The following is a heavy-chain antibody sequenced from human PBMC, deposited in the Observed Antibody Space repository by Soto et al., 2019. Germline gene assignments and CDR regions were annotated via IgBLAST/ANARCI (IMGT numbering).Heavy chain of an antibody. V-gene: IGHV4-34*01. CDR3: ARGSGIVALPGELEDVNYDY. J-gene: IGHJ4*02. D-gene: IGHD1-1*01. CDR1: GQSFSGHS. Sequence: QVQLQQWGAGLVKPSETLSLSCAVYGQSFSGHSWAWIRQPPGKGLEWIGEINESGSTYYNPSLKSRVIISTDTSKNQFYLKLSSVSAADTAAYFCARGSGIVALPGELEDVNYDYWGQGTLVNVSS. CDR2: INESGST.